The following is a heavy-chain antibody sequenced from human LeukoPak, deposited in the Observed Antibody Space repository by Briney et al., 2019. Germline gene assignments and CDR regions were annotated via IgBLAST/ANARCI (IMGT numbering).Heavy chain of an antibody. CDR2: MNPNSGNT. CDR3: ARAYSDDSSGSNWFAL. V-gene: IGHV1-8*01. CDR1: GYTFTIYD. Sequence: ASVSVSFTASGYTFTIYDINWVRQAPGQGLEWMGWMNPNSGNTGYAQKFQGRVTITRNTSISTAYRELSTLRSEDPAMYYRARAYSDDSSGSNWFALWGQGTLVTVSS. J-gene: IGHJ5*02. D-gene: IGHD3-22*01.